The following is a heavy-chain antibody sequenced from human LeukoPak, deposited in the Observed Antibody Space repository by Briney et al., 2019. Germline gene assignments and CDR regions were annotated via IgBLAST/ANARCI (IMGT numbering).Heavy chain of an antibody. CDR1: NYPITSDYY. J-gene: IGHJ6*03. V-gene: IGHV4-38-2*01. D-gene: IGHD3-16*01. CDR3: GRAGFGTAYNRFYYYIDV. Sequence: SETLSLTCAVSNYPITSDYYWVWIRQPPGQGLEWIGQIVHSGIAHYNPSLKSRVTMSVDTSRSQFSVNLNSVTAADTAVYYCGRAGFGTAYNRFYYYIDVWGKGTTVTVSS. CDR2: IVHSGIA.